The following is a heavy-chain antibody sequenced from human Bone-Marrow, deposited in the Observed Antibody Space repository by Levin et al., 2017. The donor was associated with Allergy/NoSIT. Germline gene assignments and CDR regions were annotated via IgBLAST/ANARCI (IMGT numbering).Heavy chain of an antibody. CDR2: IYYSGFT. CDR3: ARVFFGSGSHYDRGLDV. Sequence: SETLSLTCTVSGGSISNDDDYWTWIRQSPGKGLEWIGNIYYSGFTYYNPSLKSRITMSADTSKNQFSLNLRSVTAADTAVYFCARVFFGSGSHYDRGLDVWGQGTTVTVSS. J-gene: IGHJ6*02. V-gene: IGHV4-30-4*08. CDR1: GGSISNDDDY. D-gene: IGHD3-10*01.